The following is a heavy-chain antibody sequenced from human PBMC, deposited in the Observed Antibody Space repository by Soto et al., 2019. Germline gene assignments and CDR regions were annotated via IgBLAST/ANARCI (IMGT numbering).Heavy chain of an antibody. V-gene: IGHV5-51*01. CDR1: PYTFTNYW. CDR2: VYPFDADT. CDR3: TRMSKSPSRDLSYHYFSIDV. D-gene: IGHD1-26*01. J-gene: IGHJ6*02. Sequence: GESLKISCKGSPYTFTNYWIGWVRQMPGKGLEWMGIVYPFDADTRYSPSFQGQVTISADKSINTAYLQWSSLKASDTAMYFCTRMSKSPSRDLSYHYFSIDVWGPGTTVTVSS.